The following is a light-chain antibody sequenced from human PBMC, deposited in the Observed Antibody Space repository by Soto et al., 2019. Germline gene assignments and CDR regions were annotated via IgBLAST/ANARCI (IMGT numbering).Light chain of an antibody. V-gene: IGLV3-1*01. CDR3: QASDSSIVV. CDR1: NLGDKY. CDR2: QDS. J-gene: IGLJ2*01. Sequence: SYELTQPPSVSVSPGQTASITCSGDNLGDKYACWYQQKPGQSPVLVIYQDSKRPSGIPERFSGSNSGNTATLTISGTQAMDEADYYCQASDSSIVVFGGGTKLTVL.